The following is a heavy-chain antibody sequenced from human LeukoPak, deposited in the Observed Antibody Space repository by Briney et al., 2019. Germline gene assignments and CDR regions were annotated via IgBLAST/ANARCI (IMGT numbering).Heavy chain of an antibody. J-gene: IGHJ3*02. Sequence: ASVKVSCKASGYTFTGYYLHWVRQAPGQGLEWMGWINPNSGGTNYTQNFQGRVTMTRDTSISTAYMALSRLRSDDTAVYYCARGAAYYYDSSGRYDAFDIWGQGTMVTVSS. CDR2: INPNSGGT. D-gene: IGHD3-22*01. CDR3: ARGAAYYYDSSGRYDAFDI. CDR1: GYTFTGYY. V-gene: IGHV1-2*02.